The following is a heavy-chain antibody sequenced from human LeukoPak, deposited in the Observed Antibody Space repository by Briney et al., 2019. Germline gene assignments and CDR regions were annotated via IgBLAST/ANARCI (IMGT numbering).Heavy chain of an antibody. CDR1: GFTFSTYW. CDR3: AKFGGATDY. V-gene: IGHV3-30*18. J-gene: IGHJ4*02. D-gene: IGHD1-26*01. CDR2: ISYDGSNK. Sequence: GGSLRLSCAASGFTFSTYWMTWVRQAPGKGLEWVAVISYDGSNKYYADSVKGRFTISRDNSKNTLYLQMNSLRAEDTAVYYCAKFGGATDYWGQGTLVTVSS.